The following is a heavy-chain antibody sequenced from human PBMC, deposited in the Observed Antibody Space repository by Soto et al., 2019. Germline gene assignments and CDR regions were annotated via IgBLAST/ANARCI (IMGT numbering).Heavy chain of an antibody. V-gene: IGHV4-30-4*01. CDR1: GGSISSGDYY. D-gene: IGHD3-10*01. Sequence: SETLSLTCTVSGGSISSGDYYWSWIRQPPGKGLEWIGYIYYSGSTYYNPSLKSRVTISVDTSKNQFSLKLSSVTAADTAVYYCARDLRLLMGRGVIFHVMDVCGQGTTVTVSS. J-gene: IGHJ6*02. CDR3: ARDLRLLMGRGVIFHVMDV. CDR2: IYYSGST.